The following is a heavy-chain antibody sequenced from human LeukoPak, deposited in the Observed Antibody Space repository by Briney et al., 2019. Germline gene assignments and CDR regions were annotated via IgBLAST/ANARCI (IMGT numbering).Heavy chain of an antibody. Sequence: LSETLSLTCTVSGGSISSYYWSWIRQPPGKGLEWIGYIYYSGSTNYNPSLKSRVTISVDTSKNQFSLKLSSVTAADTAVYYCARGITFNWFDPWGQGTLVTVSS. CDR3: ARGITFNWFDP. CDR1: GGSISSYY. CDR2: IYYSGST. V-gene: IGHV4-59*01. D-gene: IGHD3-16*01. J-gene: IGHJ5*02.